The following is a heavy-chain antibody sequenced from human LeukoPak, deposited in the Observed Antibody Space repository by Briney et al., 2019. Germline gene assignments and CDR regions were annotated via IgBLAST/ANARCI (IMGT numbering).Heavy chain of an antibody. CDR1: GGTFSSYA. J-gene: IGHJ4*02. CDR3: ARGQTVGATYFDY. D-gene: IGHD1-26*01. Sequence: GASVKVSCKASGGTFSSYAISWVRQAPGHGLEWMGGIIPIFATANYAQKFQGRVTITADESTSTAYMELSRLRSEDTAVYYCARGQTVGATYFDYWGQGTLVTVSS. CDR2: IIPIFATA. V-gene: IGHV1-69*13.